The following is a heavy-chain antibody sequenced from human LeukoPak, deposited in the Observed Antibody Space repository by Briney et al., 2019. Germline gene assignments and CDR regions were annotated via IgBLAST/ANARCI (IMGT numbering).Heavy chain of an antibody. CDR3: ARADQLLVEDY. Sequence: GGSLRLSCAASGFTVSSNYMSWVRQAPGKGLEWVSVIYSGGSTYYADSVKGRFTISRDNSKNTLYLQMNSLRAEDTAVYYCARADQLLVEDYWGQGALVTVSS. J-gene: IGHJ4*02. V-gene: IGHV3-66*01. CDR2: IYSGGST. D-gene: IGHD2-2*01. CDR1: GFTVSSNY.